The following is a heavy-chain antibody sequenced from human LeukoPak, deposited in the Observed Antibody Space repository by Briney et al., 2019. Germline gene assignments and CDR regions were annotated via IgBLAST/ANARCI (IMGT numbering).Heavy chain of an antibody. CDR3: AKSPAGRGTAELDY. CDR2: IWYDGSNK. V-gene: IGHV3-33*06. CDR1: GLIFRSYG. J-gene: IGHJ4*02. Sequence: GGSLRLSCAASGLIFRSYGMHWVRQAPGKGLEWVAVIWYDGSNKYYADSVKGRFTISRDNSKNTLYLQINSLRAEDTAVYYCAKSPAGRGTAELDYWGQGTLVTVSS. D-gene: IGHD1-1*01.